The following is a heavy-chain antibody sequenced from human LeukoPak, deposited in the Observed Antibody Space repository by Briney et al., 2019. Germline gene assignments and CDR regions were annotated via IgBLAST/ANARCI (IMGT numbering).Heavy chain of an antibody. CDR1: GGSFSGYY. Sequence: SETLSLTCAVYGGSFSGYYWSWIRQPPGKGLEWIGEINHSGSTNYNPSLKSRVTISVDTSKSQFSLKLSSVTAADTAVYYCARGLLGSSSLPPSGMDVWGQGTTVTVSS. V-gene: IGHV4-34*01. CDR2: INHSGST. CDR3: ARGLLGSSSLPPSGMDV. J-gene: IGHJ6*02. D-gene: IGHD6-13*01.